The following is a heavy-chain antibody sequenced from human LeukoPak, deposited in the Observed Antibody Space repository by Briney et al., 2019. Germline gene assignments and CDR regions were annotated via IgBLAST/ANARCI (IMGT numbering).Heavy chain of an antibody. CDR3: SGSSTGWSYFDF. Sequence: GGSLRLSCSASGFTFGRYGMYWVRQAPGKGLEYVSAISYNGGSTYYADSVKGRFTISRDNSKNTLYLHMSSLRPEDTAVYYCSGSSTGWSYFDFWGQGTLVTVSS. J-gene: IGHJ4*02. CDR2: ISYNGGST. V-gene: IGHV3-64D*09. D-gene: IGHD6-19*01. CDR1: GFTFGRYG.